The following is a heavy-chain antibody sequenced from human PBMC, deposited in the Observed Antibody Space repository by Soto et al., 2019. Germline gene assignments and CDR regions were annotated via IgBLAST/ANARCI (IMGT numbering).Heavy chain of an antibody. CDR2: ISGSGGST. CDR3: AKVGRSTSSPYPYYYYGMDV. CDR1: GFTVSSYA. Sequence: GGSLRLSCAASGFTVSSYAMSWVRQAPGKGLEWVSAISGSGGSTYYADSGKGRFTISRDNSKNTLYLQMNSLRAQDTAVYYCAKVGRSTSSPYPYYYYGMDVWGQGNTVNVSS. J-gene: IGHJ6*02. D-gene: IGHD2-2*01. V-gene: IGHV3-23*01.